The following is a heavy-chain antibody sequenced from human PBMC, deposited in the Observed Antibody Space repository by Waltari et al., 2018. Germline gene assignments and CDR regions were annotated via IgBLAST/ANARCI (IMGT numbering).Heavy chain of an antibody. J-gene: IGHJ4*02. CDR2: MNPNRGNT. V-gene: IGHV1-8*01. D-gene: IGHD1-26*01. Sequence: QVQLVQSGAEVEKPGASGASVKVSCKASGYTFTSYDIHWVRQATGQGLEWMGWMNPNRGNTGYAQKFQGRVTMTRNTSISTVYMELSSLRSEDTAVYYCARDLSGSYRGGYFDYWGQGTLVTVSS. CDR3: ARDLSGSYRGGYFDY. CDR1: GYTFTSYD.